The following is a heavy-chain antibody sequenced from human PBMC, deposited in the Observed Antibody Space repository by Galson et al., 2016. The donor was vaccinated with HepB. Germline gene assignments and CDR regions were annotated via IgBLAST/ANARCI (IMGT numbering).Heavy chain of an antibody. CDR1: GFTFRVYA. J-gene: IGHJ4*02. Sequence: RLDCAASGFTFRVYALNCVRRAPGTRLQWVATISRRGDNTYYGDSVKGGFAVSRDNYKNTLSLQHSSLGAEDTAVYYCVRSNFADYWGQGVLVTVTS. V-gene: IGHV3-23*01. CDR3: VRSNFADY. CDR2: ISRRGDNT. D-gene: IGHD4-11*01.